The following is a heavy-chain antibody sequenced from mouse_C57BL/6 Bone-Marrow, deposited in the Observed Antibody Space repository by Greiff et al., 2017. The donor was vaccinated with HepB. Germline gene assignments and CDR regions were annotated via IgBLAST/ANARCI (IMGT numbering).Heavy chain of an antibody. D-gene: IGHD2-3*01. J-gene: IGHJ4*01. CDR3: ARVGWLLRLYYAMDY. V-gene: IGHV3-6*01. CDR2: ISYDGSN. Sequence: EVKLVESGPGLVKPSQSLSLTCSVTGYSITSGYYWNWIRQFPGNKLAWMGYISYDGSNNYNPSLKNRISITRDTSKNQFFLKLNSVTTEDTATYYCARVGWLLRLYYAMDYWGQGTSVTVSS. CDR1: GYSITSGYY.